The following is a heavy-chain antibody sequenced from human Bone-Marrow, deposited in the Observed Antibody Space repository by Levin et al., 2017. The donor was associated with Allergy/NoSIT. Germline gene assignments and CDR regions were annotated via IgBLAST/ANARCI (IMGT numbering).Heavy chain of an antibody. Sequence: SVKVSCKASGFTFTSSAVQWVRQARGQRLEWIGWIVVGSGNTNYAQKFQERVTITRDMSTSTAYMELSSLRSEDTAVYYCAAGSIVGATEFDYWGQGTLVTVSS. J-gene: IGHJ4*02. CDR3: AAGSIVGATEFDY. V-gene: IGHV1-58*01. CDR1: GFTFTSSA. D-gene: IGHD1-26*01. CDR2: IVVGSGNT.